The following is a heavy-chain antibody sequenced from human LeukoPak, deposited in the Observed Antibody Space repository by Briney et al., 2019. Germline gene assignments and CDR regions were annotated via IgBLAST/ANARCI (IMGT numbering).Heavy chain of an antibody. V-gene: IGHV3-21*01. CDR3: AIFAAAAGTRAFDI. CDR1: GFTFSSYP. D-gene: IGHD6-13*01. Sequence: GGSLRLSCAASGFTFSSYPIHWVRQAPGKGLEWVSSISSSSSYIYYADSVKGRFTISRDNAKNSLYLQMNSLRAEDTAVYYCAIFAAAAGTRAFDIRGQGTMVTVSS. J-gene: IGHJ3*02. CDR2: ISSSSSYI.